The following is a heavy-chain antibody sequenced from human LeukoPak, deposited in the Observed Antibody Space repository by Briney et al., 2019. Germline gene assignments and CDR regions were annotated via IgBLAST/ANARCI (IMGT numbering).Heavy chain of an antibody. Sequence: PGGSLSLSCTASGFTFGDYAMSWVRQAPGKGLEWVGFIRSKANDETTEYAASVKGRFTISRDDSKSIAYLQMNSLKTEDTAVYYCTRTGRWLQPYWGQGTLVTVSS. CDR2: IRSKANDETT. V-gene: IGHV3-49*04. CDR1: GFTFGDYA. D-gene: IGHD5-24*01. J-gene: IGHJ4*02. CDR3: TRTGRWLQPY.